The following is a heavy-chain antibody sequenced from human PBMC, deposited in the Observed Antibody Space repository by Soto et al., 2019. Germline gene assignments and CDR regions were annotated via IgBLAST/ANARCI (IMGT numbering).Heavy chain of an antibody. Sequence: QVQLQESGPGLVKPSQTLSLTCTVSGGSISSGGYYWSWIRQHPGKGLEWIGYIYYSGSTYYNPYRKSRVPISVDTSKNQFPLKLSSVTAADTAVYYCARDPDYDFWSGSPINYYMDVWGKGTTVTVSS. CDR1: GGSISSGGYY. J-gene: IGHJ6*03. CDR3: ARDPDYDFWSGSPINYYMDV. D-gene: IGHD3-3*01. V-gene: IGHV4-31*03. CDR2: IYYSGST.